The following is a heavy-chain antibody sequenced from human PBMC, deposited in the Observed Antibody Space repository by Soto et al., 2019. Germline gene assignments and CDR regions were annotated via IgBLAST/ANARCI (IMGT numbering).Heavy chain of an antibody. Sequence: EVQLVESGGGLVKPGGSLRLSCAASGFTFNTYDMNWVRQAPGKGLEWVSSITTSSAYIYYADSLKGRITISRDNAKNSLVLQMNSLRAEDTAVDYFVRSGTARLLRHSWFDTWGQGTLVNVSS. CDR1: GFTFNTYD. CDR2: ITTSSAYI. V-gene: IGHV3-21*01. D-gene: IGHD2-21*01. J-gene: IGHJ5*02. CDR3: VRSGTARLLRHSWFDT.